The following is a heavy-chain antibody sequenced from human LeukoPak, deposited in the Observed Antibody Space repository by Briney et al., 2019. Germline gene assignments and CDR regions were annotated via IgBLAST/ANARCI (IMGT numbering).Heavy chain of an antibody. D-gene: IGHD1-26*01. J-gene: IGHJ5*02. CDR3: ARRPYSRSPNWFDP. CDR1: GHSFTNHW. CDR2: INLGDSDT. Sequence: GESLKISCEASGHSFTNHWIGWVRQMPGKGLEWMGIINLGDSDTKYSPSFQGQVTISLDKSINTAYLQWRSLKASDTAMYYCARRPYSRSPNWFDPWGQGTLVTVSS. V-gene: IGHV5-51*01.